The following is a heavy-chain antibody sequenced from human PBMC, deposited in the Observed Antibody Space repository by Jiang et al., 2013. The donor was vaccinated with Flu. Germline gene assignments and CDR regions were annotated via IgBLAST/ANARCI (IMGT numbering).Heavy chain of an antibody. Sequence: LLKPSETLSLTCAVSGYSISSGYYWGWIRQPPGKGLEWIGSIYHSGSTYYNPSLKSRVTISVDTSKNQFSLKLSSVTAADTAVYYCAYSKNWAYDAFDIWGQGTMVTVSS. CDR1: GYSISSGYY. CDR3: AYSKNWAYDAFDI. J-gene: IGHJ3*02. D-gene: IGHD2-15*01. V-gene: IGHV4-38-2*01. CDR2: IYHSGST.